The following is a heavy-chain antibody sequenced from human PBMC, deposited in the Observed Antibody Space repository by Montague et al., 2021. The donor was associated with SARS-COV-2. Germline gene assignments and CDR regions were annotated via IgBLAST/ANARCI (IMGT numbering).Heavy chain of an antibody. CDR3: ARHGKTRIAMIVVVIGYFDC. CDR2: IYYSGST. Sequence: SETLSLTCTVSGGSISSSSYYWGWIRQPPGKGLEWIGSIYYSGSTYYNPSLKSRVTISVDTSKNQFSLKLSSVTAADTAVYYCARHGKTRIAMIVVVIGYFDCLGQGTLVTVSS. D-gene: IGHD3-22*01. J-gene: IGHJ4*02. V-gene: IGHV4-39*01. CDR1: GGSISSSSYY.